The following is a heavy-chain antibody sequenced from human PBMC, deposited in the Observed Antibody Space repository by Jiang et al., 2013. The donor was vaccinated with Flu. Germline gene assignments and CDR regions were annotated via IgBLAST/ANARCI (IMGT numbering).Heavy chain of an antibody. CDR3: ARHSSRIAQVGTTSGIDY. CDR2: IYPGDSDT. Sequence: EVQLVESGAEVKKPGESLKISCKGSGYSFPRYWIAWVRQMPGKGLEWMGIIYPGDSDTRYSPSFQGQVTISADKSIGTAYLQWSSLKASDTAMYYCARHSSRIAQVGTTSGIDYWGQGTLVTVSS. CDR1: GYSFPRYW. D-gene: IGHD1-26*01. J-gene: IGHJ4*02. V-gene: IGHV5-51*01.